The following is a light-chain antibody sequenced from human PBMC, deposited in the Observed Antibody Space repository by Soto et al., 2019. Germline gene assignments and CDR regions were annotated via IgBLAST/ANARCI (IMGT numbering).Light chain of an antibody. CDR2: AAS. CDR1: RAISNY. Sequence: DIQLTQSPSFLSASVGDRVTITCRASRAISNYLAWYQQKPGKAPKLLIYAASTLQSGVPSRFSGSGSGTEFTLTISSLKPDDFAVYYCQQFNEWPSFGGGTKVDIK. V-gene: IGKV1-9*01. J-gene: IGKJ4*01. CDR3: QQFNEWPS.